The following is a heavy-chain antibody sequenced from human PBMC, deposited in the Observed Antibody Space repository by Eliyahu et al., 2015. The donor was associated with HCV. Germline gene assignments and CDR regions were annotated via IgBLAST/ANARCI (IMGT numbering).Heavy chain of an antibody. V-gene: IGHV4-34*02. D-gene: IGHD1/OR15-1a*01. J-gene: IGHJ4*02. CDR1: GGSFSGYY. CDR2: INHSGST. Sequence: QVQLQQWGAGLLKPSETLSLTCAVYGGSFSGYYWSWIRQPPGKGLEWIGEINHSGSTNYSPSLKSRVTISVDTSKNQFSLKLTSVTAADTAAYYCARGNNHYLDYWSQGTLVSVSS. CDR3: ARGNNHYLDY.